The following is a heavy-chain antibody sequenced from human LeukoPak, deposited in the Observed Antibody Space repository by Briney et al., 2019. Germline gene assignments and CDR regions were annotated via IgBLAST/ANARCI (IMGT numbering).Heavy chain of an antibody. J-gene: IGHJ4*02. Sequence: GGSLRLSCAASGFTFSSYGMHWVRQAPGKGLEWVAFIRYDGSNKYYADSVKGRFTISRDNSKNTLYLQMNSLRAEDTAVYYCAKDLRWLPNFDYWGQGTLVTVSS. D-gene: IGHD5-24*01. CDR1: GFTFSSYG. CDR3: AKDLRWLPNFDY. V-gene: IGHV3-30*02. CDR2: IRYDGSNK.